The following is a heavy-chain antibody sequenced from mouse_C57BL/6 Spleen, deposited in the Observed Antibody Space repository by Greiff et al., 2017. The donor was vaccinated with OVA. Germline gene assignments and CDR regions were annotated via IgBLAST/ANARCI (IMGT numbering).Heavy chain of an antibody. D-gene: IGHD4-1*01. CDR3: TKGTGNWFAY. CDR2: IYPGNSDT. Sequence: EVQLQQSGTVLARPGASVKMSCKTSGYTFTSYWMHWVKQRPGKGLEWIGAIYPGNSDTSYNQKFKGKAKLTAVTSASTAYMELSSLTNEDSAVYYWTKGTGNWFAYWGQGTLVTVSA. J-gene: IGHJ3*01. CDR1: GYTFTSYW. V-gene: IGHV1-5*01.